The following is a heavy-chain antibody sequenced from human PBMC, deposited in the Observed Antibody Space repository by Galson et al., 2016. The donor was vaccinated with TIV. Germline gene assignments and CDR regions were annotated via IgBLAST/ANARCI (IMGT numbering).Heavy chain of an antibody. Sequence: SLRLSCADSGFTFSTYDMHWVRQATGKRLEWVSGIGTLGDTYYAESVKGRFTISRENATNSLYLHMNSLRAGDSAVYYCARGWPGIVGGRDAFDIWGQGTMVTVSS. J-gene: IGHJ3*02. CDR2: IGTLGDT. CDR3: ARGWPGIVGGRDAFDI. CDR1: GFTFSTYD. D-gene: IGHD1-26*01. V-gene: IGHV3-13*01.